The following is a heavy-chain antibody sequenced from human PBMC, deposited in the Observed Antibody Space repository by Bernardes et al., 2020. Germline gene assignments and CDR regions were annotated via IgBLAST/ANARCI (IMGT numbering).Heavy chain of an antibody. CDR2: INHSGST. V-gene: IGHV4-34*01. D-gene: IGHD2-15*01. CDR1: GGSFSGYY. Sequence: SEALSLTCAVYGGSFSGYYWSWIRQPPGKGLEWIGEINHSGSTNYNPSLKSRVTISVDTSKNQFSLKLSSVTAADTAVYYCARAVGLGYCSGGSCYYRGWFDPWGQGTLVTVSS. CDR3: ARAVGLGYCSGGSCYYRGWFDP. J-gene: IGHJ5*02.